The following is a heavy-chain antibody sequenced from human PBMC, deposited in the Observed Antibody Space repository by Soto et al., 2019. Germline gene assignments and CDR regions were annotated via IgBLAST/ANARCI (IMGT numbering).Heavy chain of an antibody. CDR3: ARVVLTITRGAFDA. Sequence: QVQLQASGPGLVKPSWTLSLTCAVSGGSISSSHWWTWGCQSPGKGLEYIGEISHSGTSNSNPSLKSRVTLSVDKSKNHFSLTLTSVTAADTAVYYCARVVLTITRGAFDAWGQGTLVIVSS. V-gene: IGHV4-4*02. D-gene: IGHD3-9*01. J-gene: IGHJ3*01. CDR1: GGSISSSHW. CDR2: ISHSGTS.